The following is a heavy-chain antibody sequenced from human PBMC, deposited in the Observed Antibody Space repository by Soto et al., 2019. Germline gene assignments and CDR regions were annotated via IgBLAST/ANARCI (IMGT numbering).Heavy chain of an antibody. J-gene: IGHJ4*02. CDR3: AKGSIEYSASVDN. D-gene: IGHD5-12*01. Sequence: DVHLLESGGGLVQPGGSLRLSCAASGFSFSSYAMVWVRQAPGKGLEWVAVISARGGSSYFADSVKGRFTLSRDNSKNVLSLEMNILRAEDTAIYFCAKGSIEYSASVDNWGQGTLVVVSS. CDR2: ISARGGSS. CDR1: GFSFSSYA. V-gene: IGHV3-23*01.